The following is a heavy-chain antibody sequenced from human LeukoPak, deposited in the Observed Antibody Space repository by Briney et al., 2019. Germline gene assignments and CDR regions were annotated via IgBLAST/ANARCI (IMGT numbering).Heavy chain of an antibody. CDR3: ASAWDSSGSYDAFDI. Sequence: ASVKVSCKASGYTFTSYGISWVRQAPGQGLEWMGWISAYNGNTNYAQKLQGRVTMTTDTSTGTAYMELRSLRSDDTAVYYCASAWDSSGSYDAFDIWGQGTMVTVSS. V-gene: IGHV1-18*01. CDR2: ISAYNGNT. D-gene: IGHD3-22*01. CDR1: GYTFTSYG. J-gene: IGHJ3*02.